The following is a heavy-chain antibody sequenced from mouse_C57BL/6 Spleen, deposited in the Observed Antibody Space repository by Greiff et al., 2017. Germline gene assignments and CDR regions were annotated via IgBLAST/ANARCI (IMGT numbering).Heavy chain of an antibody. CDR3: ARNWDEGHFDY. CDR2: ITPSSGSS. V-gene: IGHV1-7*01. J-gene: IGHJ2*01. D-gene: IGHD4-1*01. Sequence: VQLQQSGAELAKPGASVKLSCKASGYTFNTYCMHWVKQRPGQGLEWIGYITPSSGSSTYNQKFKDKATLTADKSSRTAYMQLRSLTYEDSAVYYCARNWDEGHFDYWGQGTTLTVSS. CDR1: GYTFNTYC.